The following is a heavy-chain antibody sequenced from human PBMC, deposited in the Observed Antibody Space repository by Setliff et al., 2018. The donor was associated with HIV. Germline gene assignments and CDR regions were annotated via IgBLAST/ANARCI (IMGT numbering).Heavy chain of an antibody. J-gene: IGHJ4*02. D-gene: IGHD3-9*01. V-gene: IGHV4-34*01. CDR2: VNLPKTL. CDR3: ARAIVKTGYHTKSRVFDY. Sequence: LETLSLTCAVYGGSLNDYSWNWIRQSPGKGLEWIGEVNLPKTLNYNPSLESRITISVDTSKKQFSLDLSSVTAADTAVYFCARAIVKTGYHTKSRVFDYWGQGTLVTVSS. CDR1: GGSLNDYS.